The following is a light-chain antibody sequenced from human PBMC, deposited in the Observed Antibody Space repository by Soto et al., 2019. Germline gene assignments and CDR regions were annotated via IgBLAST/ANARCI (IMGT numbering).Light chain of an antibody. CDR1: QTVGRY. Sequence: EIVLTQSPATLSLSPGDRVTLSCRASQTVGRYLSWYQHSPGQGPRLLVYDASNRATGIPARFSGSGSETYFTLTISSLEPEDVAVYYCQQRLHWPITFGQGTRLEIK. J-gene: IGKJ5*01. CDR3: QQRLHWPIT. V-gene: IGKV3-11*01. CDR2: DAS.